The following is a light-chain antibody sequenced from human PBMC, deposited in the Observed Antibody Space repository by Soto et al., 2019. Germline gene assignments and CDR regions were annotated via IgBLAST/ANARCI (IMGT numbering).Light chain of an antibody. CDR2: DVS. CDR3: SSFTTSSTDV. V-gene: IGLV2-18*02. CDR1: SSDVGSYNR. J-gene: IGLJ1*01. Sequence: QSALTQPPSVSGSPGQSVAISCSGTSSDVGSYNRVSWYQQPPGTAPKHMIYDVSNRPSGVPDRFSGSKSGNTASLTISGLQAEDEADYYCSSFTTSSTDVFGTGTKVTVL.